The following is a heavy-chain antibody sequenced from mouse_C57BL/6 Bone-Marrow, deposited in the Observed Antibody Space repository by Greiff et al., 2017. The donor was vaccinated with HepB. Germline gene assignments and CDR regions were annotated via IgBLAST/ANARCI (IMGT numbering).Heavy chain of an antibody. CDR1: GFTFSSYA. Sequence: EVQVVESGGGLVKPGGSLKLSCAASGFTFSSYAMSWVRQTPEKRLEWVATISDGGSYTYYPDNVKGRFTISRDNAKNNLYLQMSHLKSEDTAMYYCARGSNYWGQGTLVTVSA. CDR3: ARGSNY. V-gene: IGHV5-4*01. CDR2: ISDGGSYT. D-gene: IGHD2-5*01. J-gene: IGHJ3*01.